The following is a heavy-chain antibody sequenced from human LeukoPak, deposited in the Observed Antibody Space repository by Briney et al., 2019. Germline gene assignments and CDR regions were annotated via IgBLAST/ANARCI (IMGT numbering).Heavy chain of an antibody. CDR1: GGSISSSSYY. CDR2: IYYSGST. Sequence: SETLSLTCTVSGGSISSSSYYWGWIRQPPGKGLEWIGSIYYSGSTYYNPSLKSRVTISVDTSKNQFSLKLSSVTAADTAVYYCASHDMYRAMVRGYYFDYWGQGTLVTVSS. CDR3: ASHDMYRAMVRGYYFDY. D-gene: IGHD5-18*01. V-gene: IGHV4-39*01. J-gene: IGHJ4*02.